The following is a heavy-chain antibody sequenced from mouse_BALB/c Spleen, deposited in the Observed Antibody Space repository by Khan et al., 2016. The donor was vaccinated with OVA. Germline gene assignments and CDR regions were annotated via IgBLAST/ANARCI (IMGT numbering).Heavy chain of an antibody. CDR1: GFSLTSYG. V-gene: IGHV2-9*02. J-gene: IGHJ2*01. CDR2: IWGGGST. CDR3: AREVYYGNLYYFDY. D-gene: IGHD2-1*01. Sequence: VQLKESGPGLVAPSQSLSITCTVSGFSLTSYGVHWVRQPPGKGLEWLGTIWGGGSTNYNSALMSRLSIIKDNSKSQVFLKMNSLQTDDTAIYYCAREVYYGNLYYFDYWGQGTTLTVSS.